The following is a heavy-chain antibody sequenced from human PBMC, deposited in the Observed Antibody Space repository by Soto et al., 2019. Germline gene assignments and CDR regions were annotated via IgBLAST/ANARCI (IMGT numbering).Heavy chain of an antibody. J-gene: IGHJ6*02. Sequence: GGSLRLSCAASGFTFSSYAMHWVRQAPGKGLEWVAVISYDGSNKYYADSVKGRFTISRDNSKNTLYLQMNSLRAEDTAVYYCASGIAAAGRGYRRTIYYYGMDVWGQGTTVTVSS. CDR3: ASGIAAAGRGYRRTIYYYGMDV. V-gene: IGHV3-30-3*01. CDR2: ISYDGSNK. D-gene: IGHD6-13*01. CDR1: GFTFSSYA.